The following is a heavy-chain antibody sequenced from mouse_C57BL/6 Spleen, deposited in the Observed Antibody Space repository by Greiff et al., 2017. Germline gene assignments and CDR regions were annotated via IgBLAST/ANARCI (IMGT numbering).Heavy chain of an antibody. J-gene: IGHJ1*03. CDR2: ISYSGST. V-gene: IGHV3-1*01. CDR3: ARGYDGYYDWYFDV. Sequence: EVMLVESGPGMVKPSQSLSLTCTVTGYSITSGYDWHWIRHFPGNKLEWMGYISYSGSTNYNPSLKSRISITHDTSKNHFFLKLNSVTTEDTATYYCARGYDGYYDWYFDVWGTGTTVTVSS. D-gene: IGHD2-3*01. CDR1: GYSITSGYD.